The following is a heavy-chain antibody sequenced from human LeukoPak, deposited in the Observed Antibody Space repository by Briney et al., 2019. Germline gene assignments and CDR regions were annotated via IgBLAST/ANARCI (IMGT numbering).Heavy chain of an antibody. D-gene: IGHD1-26*01. V-gene: IGHV3-30-3*01. CDR1: GFTVSSYS. CDR3: ARGRGSPLGWFDP. J-gene: IGHJ5*02. CDR2: MSFDGTNK. Sequence: PGGSLRLSCVVSGFTVSSYSMHWVRQAPGKGLEWVAVMSFDGTNKYYADPVKGRFTISRDNSKNTLYLQMNSLRAEDTAVYYCARGRGSPLGWFDPWGQGTLVTVSS.